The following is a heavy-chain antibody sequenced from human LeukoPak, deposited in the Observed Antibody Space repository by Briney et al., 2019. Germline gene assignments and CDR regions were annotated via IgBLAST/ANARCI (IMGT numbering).Heavy chain of an antibody. V-gene: IGHV3-74*01. Sequence: TGGSLRLSCAASGFTFSSYEMNWVRQAPGKGLEWFSRINGYGSSTDFADSVKGRFTISRDNAKNTLYLQMNSLRAEDTAVYYCARDAPGNTALDYWGQGTLVTVSS. J-gene: IGHJ4*02. CDR1: GFTFSSYE. CDR2: INGYGSST. CDR3: ARDAPGNTALDY. D-gene: IGHD5-18*01.